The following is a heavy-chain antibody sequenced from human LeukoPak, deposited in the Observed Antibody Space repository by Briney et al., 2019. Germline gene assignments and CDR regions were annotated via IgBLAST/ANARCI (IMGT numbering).Heavy chain of an antibody. CDR1: GFTFSSYW. CDR3: ASCPFNFQSEHDAFDI. Sequence: GGSLRLSCAASGFTFSSYWMHWVRQAPGKGLVWVSRINSDGSSTSYADSVKGRFTISRDNAKNTLYLQMNSLRAEDTAVYYCASCPFNFQSEHDAFDIWGQGTMVTVSS. CDR2: INSDGSST. V-gene: IGHV3-74*01. D-gene: IGHD1-20*01. J-gene: IGHJ3*02.